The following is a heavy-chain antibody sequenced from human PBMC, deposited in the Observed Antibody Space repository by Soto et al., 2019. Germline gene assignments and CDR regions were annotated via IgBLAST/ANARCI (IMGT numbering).Heavy chain of an antibody. D-gene: IGHD5-12*01. V-gene: IGHV4-31*03. J-gene: IGHJ4*02. CDR2: IYYGGST. CDR1: GDSISSGGYY. CDR3: ARDRSRGYGSLDY. Sequence: TSETLSLTCTVSGDSISSGGYYWSWIRQHPGKGLEWIGYIYYGGSTYNNPSLKGRPTISVDTSKNQFSLKVSSVTAADTAVYFCARDRSRGYGSLDYWGQGTLVTVSS.